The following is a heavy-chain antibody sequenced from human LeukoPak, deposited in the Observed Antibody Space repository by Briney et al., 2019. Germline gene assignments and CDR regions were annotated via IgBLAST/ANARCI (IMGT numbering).Heavy chain of an antibody. J-gene: IGHJ4*02. D-gene: IGHD1-26*01. V-gene: IGHV1-69*13. CDR1: GGTFSSYA. CDR3: ARGSSSYLNDY. CDR2: FIPIFGTA. Sequence: ASLKVSCKASGGTFSSYAISWVRQAPGQGLEWMGGFIPIFGTANYAQKFQGRVTITADESTSTAYMELSSLRSEDTAVYYCARGSSSYLNDYWGQGTLVTVSS.